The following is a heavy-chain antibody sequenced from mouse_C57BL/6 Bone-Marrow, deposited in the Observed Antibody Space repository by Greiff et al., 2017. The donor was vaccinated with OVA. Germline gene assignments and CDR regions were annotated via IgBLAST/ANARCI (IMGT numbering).Heavy chain of an antibody. CDR2: ISSGGSYT. CDR1: GFTFSSYG. CDR3: ARLKGY. J-gene: IGHJ2*01. V-gene: IGHV5-6*01. Sequence: EVQGVESGGDLVKPGGSLKLSCAASGFTFSSYGMSWVRQTPDKRLEWVATISSGGSYTYYPDSVKGRFTISRDNAKNTLYLQMSSLKSEDTAMYYYARLKGYWGQGTTLTVSS.